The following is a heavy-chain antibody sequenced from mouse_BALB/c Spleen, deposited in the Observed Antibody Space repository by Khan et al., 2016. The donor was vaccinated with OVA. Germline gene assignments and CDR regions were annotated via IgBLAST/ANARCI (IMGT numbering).Heavy chain of an antibody. V-gene: IGHV9-4*02. Sequence: QVQLQQSGPELKKPGETVRISCKASGYTFTTAGIQWVQKMPGKGLKWIGWINTHSGVPKYAEDFKGRFAFSLEISVSTAYLQITNLKNEDTATYFCARGGAAYYGNDGGAMEYWGQGTSVTVSS. CDR3: ARGGAAYYGNDGGAMEY. D-gene: IGHD2-9*01. J-gene: IGHJ4*01. CDR2: INTHSGVP. CDR1: GYTFTTAG.